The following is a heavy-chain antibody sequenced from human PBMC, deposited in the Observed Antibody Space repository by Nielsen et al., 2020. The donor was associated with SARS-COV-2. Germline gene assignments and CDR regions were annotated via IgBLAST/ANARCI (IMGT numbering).Heavy chain of an antibody. CDR1: GFTFGSYA. Sequence: GGSLRLSCAASGFTFGSYAMNWVRQAPGKGLEWVANIKQDGSEKYYVDSVKGRFTISRDNAKNSMSLQMNSLRDEDTAVYYCARDWSRAFDVWGQGTMVTVSS. J-gene: IGHJ3*01. CDR2: IKQDGSEK. CDR3: ARDWSRAFDV. V-gene: IGHV3-7*01.